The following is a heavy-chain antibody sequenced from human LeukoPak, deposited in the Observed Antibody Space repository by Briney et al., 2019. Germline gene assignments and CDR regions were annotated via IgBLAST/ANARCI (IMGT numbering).Heavy chain of an antibody. J-gene: IGHJ4*02. Sequence: PETLSLTCTVSGGSISSSYYWSWIRQPPGKGLEWIGYIYYSGSTNYNPSLKSRVTISLDTSKNQFSLKLSSVTAADTAVYYCARDLGGLYYDSSGTDYWGQGTLVTVSS. V-gene: IGHV4-61*01. CDR3: ARDLGGLYYDSSGTDY. CDR2: IYYSGST. D-gene: IGHD3-22*01. CDR1: GGSISSSYY.